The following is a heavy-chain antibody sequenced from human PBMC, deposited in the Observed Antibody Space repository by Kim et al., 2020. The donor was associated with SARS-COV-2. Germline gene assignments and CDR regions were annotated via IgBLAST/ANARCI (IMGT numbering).Heavy chain of an antibody. D-gene: IGHD2-21*01. J-gene: IGHJ4*02. CDR3: ARHVFIWTYYFDY. Sequence: CSPSLKRRVTISVDTSMNQCSLTRSAVTAADTAVYYCARHVFIWTYYFDYWGQGTLVTVSS. V-gene: IGHV4-39*01.